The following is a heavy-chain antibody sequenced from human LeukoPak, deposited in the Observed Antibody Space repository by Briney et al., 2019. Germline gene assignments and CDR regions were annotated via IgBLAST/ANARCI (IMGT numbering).Heavy chain of an antibody. D-gene: IGHD6-19*01. V-gene: IGHV4-59*01. J-gene: IGHJ4*02. CDR1: GGSISSYY. CDR3: ARMLRQWLIGGFGY. CDR2: VYYSGST. Sequence: SETLSLTCTISGGSISSYYWSWIRQPPGKGLEWIGYVYYSGSTNYNPSLKSRVTISVDTSNNQFSLKLSSVTAADTAVYYCARMLRQWLIGGFGYWGQGTLVTVSS.